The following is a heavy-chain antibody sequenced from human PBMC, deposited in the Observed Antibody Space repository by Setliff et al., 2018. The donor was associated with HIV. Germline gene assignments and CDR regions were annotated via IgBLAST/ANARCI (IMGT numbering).Heavy chain of an antibody. D-gene: IGHD7-27*01. CDR2: INPNSGVT. CDR1: GYTFTGYY. V-gene: IGHV1-2*06. Sequence: ASVKVSCKASGYTFTGYYMHWVRQAPGQGLEWMGRINPNSGVTNYAQKFQGRVTMNRDTSISKAYMELSRLRSDDTAVYYCARPGPGSSRVDPWGKGTLVTVSS. J-gene: IGHJ5*02. CDR3: ARPGPGSSRVDP.